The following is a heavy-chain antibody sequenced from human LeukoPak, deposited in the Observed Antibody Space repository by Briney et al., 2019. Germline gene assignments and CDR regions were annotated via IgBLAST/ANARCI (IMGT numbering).Heavy chain of an antibody. CDR2: ISSSSSYT. Sequence: PGGSLRLSCAASGFTFSDYYMSWIRQAPGKGLEWVSYISSSSSYTNYADSVKGRFTISRDNAKNSLYLQMNSLRAEDTAVYYCARAPYDSSGYYYDQWGQGTLVTVSS. V-gene: IGHV3-11*03. J-gene: IGHJ5*02. CDR3: ARAPYDSSGYYYDQ. D-gene: IGHD3-22*01. CDR1: GFTFSDYY.